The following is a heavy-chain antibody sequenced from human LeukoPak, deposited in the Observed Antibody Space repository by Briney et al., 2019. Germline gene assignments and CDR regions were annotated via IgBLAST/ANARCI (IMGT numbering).Heavy chain of an antibody. Sequence: GGSLRLSCAVSGITLSNYAMSWVRQAPGKGLEWVAGISGSGGGTHYADSVKGRFTISRDNPKNSLFLQMISLRAVDTAVYYCATSRLSVAPAFDIWGQGTLVSVSS. D-gene: IGHD3-16*01. CDR2: ISGSGGGT. CDR3: ATSRLSVAPAFDI. J-gene: IGHJ3*02. CDR1: GITLSNYA. V-gene: IGHV3-23*01.